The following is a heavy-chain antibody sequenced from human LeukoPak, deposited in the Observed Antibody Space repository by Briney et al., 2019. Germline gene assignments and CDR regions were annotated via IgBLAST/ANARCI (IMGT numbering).Heavy chain of an antibody. CDR2: ISSSSYI. V-gene: IGHV3-21*01. D-gene: IGHD4-23*01. CDR3: ASDGYGGFDI. J-gene: IGHJ3*02. CDR1: GFTFSTYR. Sequence: GGSLRLSCAASGFTFSTYRMNWVRRAPGKGLEWVSSISSSSYIYYADSVKGRFTISRDNAKNSLYLQMNSLSAEDTAVYYCASDGYGGFDIWGQGTMVTVSS.